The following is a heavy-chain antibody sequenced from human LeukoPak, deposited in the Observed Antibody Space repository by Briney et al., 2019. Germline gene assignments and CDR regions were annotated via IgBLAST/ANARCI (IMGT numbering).Heavy chain of an antibody. J-gene: IGHJ4*02. D-gene: IGHD6-19*01. CDR1: GYTFTSYD. V-gene: IGHV1-8*03. CDR3: ARVRTPRYSSGWYPADY. Sequence: ASVKVSCKASGYTFTSYDINWVRQATGQGLEWMGWMNPNSGNTGYAQKFQGRVTITRNTSISTAYMELRSLRSDDTAVYYCARVRTPRYSSGWYPADYWGQGTPVTVSS. CDR2: MNPNSGNT.